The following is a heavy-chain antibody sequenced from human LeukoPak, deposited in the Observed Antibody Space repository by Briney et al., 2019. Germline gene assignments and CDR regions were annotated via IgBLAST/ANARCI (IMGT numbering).Heavy chain of an antibody. D-gene: IGHD3-10*01. CDR2: ISGSGGST. J-gene: IGHJ3*02. CDR1: GFTFSSYA. Sequence: SGGSLRLSCAASGFTFSSYAMSWVRQAPGKGLEWVSAISGSGGSTYYADSVKGRFTISRDSSKNTLYLQMNGLRAEDTAVYYCAKYMVRGGTDAFDIWGQGTMVTVSS. CDR3: AKYMVRGGTDAFDI. V-gene: IGHV3-23*01.